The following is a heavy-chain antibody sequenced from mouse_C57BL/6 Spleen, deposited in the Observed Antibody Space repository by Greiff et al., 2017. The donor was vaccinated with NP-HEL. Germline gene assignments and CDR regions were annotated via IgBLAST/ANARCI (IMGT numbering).Heavy chain of an antibody. CDR2: IDPSDSYT. Sequence: QVQLKQPGAELVRPGTSVKLSCKASGYTFTSYWMHWVKQRPGQGLEWIGVIDPSDSYTNYNQKFKGKATLTVDTSSSTAYMQLSSLTSEDSAVYYCARRGGNYDYDYWGQGTTLTVSS. V-gene: IGHV1-59*01. CDR1: GYTFTSYW. J-gene: IGHJ2*01. CDR3: ARRGGNYDYDY. D-gene: IGHD2-4*01.